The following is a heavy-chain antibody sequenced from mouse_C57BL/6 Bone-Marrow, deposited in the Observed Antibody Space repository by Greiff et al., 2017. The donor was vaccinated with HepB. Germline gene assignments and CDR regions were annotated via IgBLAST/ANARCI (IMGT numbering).Heavy chain of an antibody. CDR1: GYTFTSYG. CDR3: ARDYYGSRRYFDY. Sequence: QVQLQQSGAELARPGASVKLSCKASGYTFTSYGISWVKQRTGQGLEWIGEIYPRSGNTYYNEKFKGKATLTADKSSSTAYIELRSLTSEDSAVYFCARDYYGSRRYFDYWGQGTTLTVSS. V-gene: IGHV1-81*01. J-gene: IGHJ2*01. D-gene: IGHD1-1*01. CDR2: IYPRSGNT.